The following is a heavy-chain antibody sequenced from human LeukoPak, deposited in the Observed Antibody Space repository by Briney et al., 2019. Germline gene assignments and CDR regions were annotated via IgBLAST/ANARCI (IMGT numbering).Heavy chain of an antibody. CDR2: ISGSGSST. CDR1: GFTFSSYA. J-gene: IGHJ3*02. V-gene: IGHV3-23*01. CDR3: ARSSDHDAFDI. Sequence: GGSLRLSCAASGFTFSSYAMSWVRQAPGKGLEWVSAISGSGSSTYYADSVKGRFTISRDNSKNTLYLQMNSLRAEDTAVYYRARSSDHDAFDIWGQGTMVTVSS.